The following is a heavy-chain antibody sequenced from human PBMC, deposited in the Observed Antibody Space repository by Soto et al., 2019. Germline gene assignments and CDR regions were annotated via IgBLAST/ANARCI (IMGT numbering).Heavy chain of an antibody. CDR1: GFTFSSYG. J-gene: IGHJ3*02. Sequence: QVQLVESGGGVVQPGRSLRLSCAAAGFTFSSYGMHWVRQAPGKGLEWVAVISYDGSNKYYADSVKGRFTISRDNSKNMLYLQMNSLRAEDTAVYYCASEGGNAFDIWGQGTMVTVSS. D-gene: IGHD2-15*01. CDR3: ASEGGNAFDI. V-gene: IGHV3-30*03. CDR2: ISYDGSNK.